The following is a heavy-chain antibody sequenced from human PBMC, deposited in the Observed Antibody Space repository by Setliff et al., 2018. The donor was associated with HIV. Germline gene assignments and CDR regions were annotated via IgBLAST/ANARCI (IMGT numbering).Heavy chain of an antibody. CDR3: AKDSYRASRGPYYFDY. Sequence: PGGSLRLSCAASGFTFSSYVMNWVRQAPGKGLEWVSGITDRDESTYYADSVKGRFTISRDKSKNTLYLQMNTLRADDTAVYYCAKDSYRASRGPYYFDYWGQGTLVTVSS. V-gene: IGHV3-23*01. D-gene: IGHD3-10*01. CDR2: ITDRDEST. J-gene: IGHJ4*02. CDR1: GFTFSSYV.